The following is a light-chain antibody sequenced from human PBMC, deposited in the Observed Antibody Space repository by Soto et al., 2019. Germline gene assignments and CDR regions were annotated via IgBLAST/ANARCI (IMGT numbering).Light chain of an antibody. Sequence: EIVMTQYPDNLSVSPGERASLSCRASQSVSNNLAWFQQRPGQAPRLLIYGASSRATGIPELFMCSWSGTDFTLTISSLEPENFAVDYCQQRSNWTFCQVTKVDIK. CDR2: GAS. CDR1: QSVSNN. CDR3: QQRSNWT. V-gene: IGKV3-11*01. J-gene: IGKJ1*01.